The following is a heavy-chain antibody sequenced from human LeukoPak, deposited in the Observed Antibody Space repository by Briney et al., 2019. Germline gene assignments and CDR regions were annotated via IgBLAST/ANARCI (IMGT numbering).Heavy chain of an antibody. CDR2: IIPILGIA. Sequence: SVKVSCKASGGTFSSYAISWVRQAPGQGLEWMGRIIPILGIANYAQKFQGRVTITADKSTSTAYMELSSLRSEDTAVYYCARDSQREAAAGTYYFDYWGQGTLVTVSS. CDR3: ARDSQREAAAGTYYFDY. J-gene: IGHJ4*02. CDR1: GGTFSSYA. V-gene: IGHV1-69*04. D-gene: IGHD6-13*01.